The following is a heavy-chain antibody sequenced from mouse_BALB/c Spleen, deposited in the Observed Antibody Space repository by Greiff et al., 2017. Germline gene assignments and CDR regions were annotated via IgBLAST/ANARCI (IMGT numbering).Heavy chain of an antibody. Sequence: VQGVESGPGLVAPSQSLSITCTVSGFSLTSYGVHWVRQPPGKGLEWLGVIWAGGSTNYNSALMSRLSISKDNSKSQVFLKMNSLQTDDTAMYYCARAYGSSYGAMDYWGQGTSVTVSS. CDR2: IWAGGST. V-gene: IGHV2-9*02. J-gene: IGHJ4*01. CDR3: ARAYGSSYGAMDY. D-gene: IGHD1-1*01. CDR1: GFSLTSYG.